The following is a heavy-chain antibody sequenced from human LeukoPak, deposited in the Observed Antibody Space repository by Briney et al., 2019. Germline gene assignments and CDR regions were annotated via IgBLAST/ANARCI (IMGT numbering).Heavy chain of an antibody. CDR3: AKEANYYVTHGYGMNV. J-gene: IGHJ6*02. CDR2: IRGSGDST. Sequence: PGGSLRLSCAASGFTISSYAMSWVRRAPGKGLEWVSGIRGSGDSTFYADSVKGRFTISRDNSKNTLYLQMNSLRAEDTAVYYCAKEANYYVTHGYGMNVWGQGTTVTVSS. CDR1: GFTISSYA. V-gene: IGHV3-23*01. D-gene: IGHD3-10*02.